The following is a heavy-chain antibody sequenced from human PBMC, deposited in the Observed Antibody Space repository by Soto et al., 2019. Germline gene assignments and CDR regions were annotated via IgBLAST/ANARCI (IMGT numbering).Heavy chain of an antibody. Sequence: ASVKVSCKTSGYTFTGHYIHWVRQAPQQGPEWMGEIGPESGATRYAEKFRGRVTMTMDTSITTVYMELRNLSPDDTAVYYCGRGRSGQIVIFYWGQGTQVTVSS. V-gene: IGHV1-2*02. CDR2: IGPESGAT. J-gene: IGHJ4*02. CDR1: GYTFTGHY. D-gene: IGHD1-26*01. CDR3: GRGRSGQIVIFY.